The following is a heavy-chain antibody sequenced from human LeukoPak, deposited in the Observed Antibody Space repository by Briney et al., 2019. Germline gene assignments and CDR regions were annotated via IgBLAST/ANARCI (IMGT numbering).Heavy chain of an antibody. V-gene: IGHV3-48*02. J-gene: IGHJ3*02. CDR3: ARENIVVVTAIRDAFDI. D-gene: IGHD2-21*02. CDR2: ISSGSSTI. CDR1: GFTFSSYS. Sequence: GGPLRFSCAASGFTFSSYSMNWVRQAPGKGLEWVSYISSGSSTIYYADSVKGRFTISRDNAKNSLCLQMNSLRDEDTAVYYCARENIVVVTAIRDAFDIWGQGTMVTVSS.